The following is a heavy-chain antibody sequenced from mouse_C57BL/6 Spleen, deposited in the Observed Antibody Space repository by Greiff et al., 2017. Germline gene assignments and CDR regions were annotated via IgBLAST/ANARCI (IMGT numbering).Heavy chain of an antibody. D-gene: IGHD1-1*01. J-gene: IGHJ4*01. CDR1: GFTFSSYA. V-gene: IGHV5-9-1*02. CDR2: ISSGGDYI. CDR3: TRERTVYYYAMDY. Sequence: EVQRVESGAGLVKPGGSLKLSCAASGFTFSSYAMSWVRQTPEKRLEWVAYISSGGDYIYYADTVKGRFTISRDNARNTLYLQMSSLKSEDTAMYYCTRERTVYYYAMDYWGQGTSVTVSS.